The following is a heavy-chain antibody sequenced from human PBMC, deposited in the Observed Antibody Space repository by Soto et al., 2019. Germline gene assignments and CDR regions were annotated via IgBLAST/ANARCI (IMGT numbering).Heavy chain of an antibody. V-gene: IGHV3-7*01. Sequence: EVQLVESGGGLVQPGGSLRLSCAASRFTFSNHWMSWVRQAPGKGLEWVANINQGGSAKYYLDSVKGRFTISRDNAKNSLDLQMNSLRAEDTAVYYCARIYCCTTSCYIDYWGQGTLVTVSS. D-gene: IGHD2-2*02. CDR3: ARIYCCTTSCYIDY. CDR2: INQGGSAK. CDR1: RFTFSNHW. J-gene: IGHJ4*02.